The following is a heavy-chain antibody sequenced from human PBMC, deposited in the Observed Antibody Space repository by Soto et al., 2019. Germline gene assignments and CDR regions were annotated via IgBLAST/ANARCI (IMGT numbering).Heavy chain of an antibody. J-gene: IGHJ4*02. V-gene: IGHV3-23*01. Sequence: GGSLRLSCAASGITFSSYAMSWVRLALGKGLEWVSAISGSGSSTYYADSVKGRFTISRDNSKNTLNLQMNSLRAEDTAVYYCAKGGTSGWADFAYWGQGTLVTVSS. CDR2: ISGSGSST. D-gene: IGHD6-19*01. CDR3: AKGGTSGWADFAY. CDR1: GITFSSYA.